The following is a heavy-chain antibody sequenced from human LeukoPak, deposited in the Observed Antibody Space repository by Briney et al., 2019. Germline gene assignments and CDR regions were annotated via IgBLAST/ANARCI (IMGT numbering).Heavy chain of an antibody. Sequence: GASVKVSCKASGYTFTGYYMHWVRQAPGQGLEWMGWINPNSGGTNYAQKFQGRVTMTRDTSISTAYMELSRLRSDDTAVYYCARVEYSSSAVFDYWGQGTLVTVSS. D-gene: IGHD6-6*01. CDR1: GYTFTGYY. CDR3: ARVEYSSSAVFDY. CDR2: INPNSGGT. J-gene: IGHJ4*02. V-gene: IGHV1-2*02.